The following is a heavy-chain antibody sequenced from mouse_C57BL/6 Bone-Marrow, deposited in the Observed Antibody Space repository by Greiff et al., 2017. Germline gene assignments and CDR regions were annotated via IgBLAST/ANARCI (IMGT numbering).Heavy chain of an antibody. D-gene: IGHD2-4*01. CDR1: GYTFTSYW. CDR2: IDPNSGGT. V-gene: IGHV1-72*01. CDR3: ARRGLRDAMDY. Sequence: QVQLQQPGAELVKPGASVKLSCKASGYTFTSYWMHWVKQRPGRGLEWIGRIDPNSGGTKYTEKFKSKATLTVDKPSSPAYMQLSSLTSEDSAVYYCARRGLRDAMDYWGQGTSVTVSS. J-gene: IGHJ4*01.